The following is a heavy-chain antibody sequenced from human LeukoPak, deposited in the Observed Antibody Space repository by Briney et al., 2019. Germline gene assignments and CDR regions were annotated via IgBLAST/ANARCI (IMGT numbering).Heavy chain of an antibody. V-gene: IGHV4-34*01. Sequence: SETLSLTCAVYGGSFSGYYWSWIRQPPGKGLEWIGEINHSGSTNYNPSLKSRVTVSVDTSKNQFSLKLSSVTAADTAVYYCARGSPGYGMDVWGKGTTVTVSS. CDR2: INHSGST. CDR3: ARGSPGYGMDV. J-gene: IGHJ6*04. CDR1: GGSFSGYY.